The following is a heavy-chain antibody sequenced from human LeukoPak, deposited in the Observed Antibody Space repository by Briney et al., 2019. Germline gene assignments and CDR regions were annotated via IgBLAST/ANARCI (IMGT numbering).Heavy chain of an antibody. CDR1: GFSFSSYT. V-gene: IGHV3-21*01. J-gene: IGHJ4*02. CDR2: IGRTSIDK. D-gene: IGHD3-22*01. CDR3: VRGDSRED. Sequence: GGSLRLSCAASGFSFSSYTMNWVRQAPGKGLEWISSIGRTSIDKYYADSVRGRFTISRDNAKNSLYVQMGSLRAEDTAVYYCVRGDSREDWGQGTLVTVPS.